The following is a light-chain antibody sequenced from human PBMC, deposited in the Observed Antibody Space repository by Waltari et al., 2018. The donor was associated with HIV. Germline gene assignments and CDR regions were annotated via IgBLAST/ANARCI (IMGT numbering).Light chain of an antibody. CDR3: QQRSNWPPT. Sequence: ELVLTQSPATLSLSPGERATISCRASQSVSSYLAWYQQKPGQAPRLLIYDASNRATGIPARFSGSGSGTDFTLTISSLEPEDFAVYYCQQRSNWPPTFGQGTKVEIK. J-gene: IGKJ1*01. CDR2: DAS. V-gene: IGKV3-11*01. CDR1: QSVSSY.